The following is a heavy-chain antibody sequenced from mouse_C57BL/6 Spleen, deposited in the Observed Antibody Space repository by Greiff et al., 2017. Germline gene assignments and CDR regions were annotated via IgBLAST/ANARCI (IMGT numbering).Heavy chain of an antibody. CDR1: GYSFTDYY. V-gene: IGHV1-39*01. CDR3: ERGEISTVRNAMDY. Sequence: EVQLQQSGPELVKPGASVKISCKASGYSFTDYYMNWVKQSNGQSLEWIGVINPNYGSTSYNQKFKGKATLTVDQSSSTAYMQLNRPSSEDSAVYYGERGEISTVRNAMDYWGQGTSLTVSS. J-gene: IGHJ4*01. CDR2: INPNYGST. D-gene: IGHD1-1*01.